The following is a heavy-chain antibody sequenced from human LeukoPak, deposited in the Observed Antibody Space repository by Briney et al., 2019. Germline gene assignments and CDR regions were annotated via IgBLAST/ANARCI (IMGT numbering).Heavy chain of an antibody. CDR1: GYTFTSYG. Sequence: ASVKVSCKASGYTFTSYGISWVRQAPGQGLEWMGWISIGDGRTHYGRKFQDRVSMTREMSSNTAFLELSSLRSDDTAFYFCSRSYYSSSWYYFDHWGQGTLVTVSS. V-gene: IGHV1-18*01. J-gene: IGHJ4*02. CDR2: ISIGDGRT. CDR3: SRSYYSSSWYYFDH. D-gene: IGHD2-15*01.